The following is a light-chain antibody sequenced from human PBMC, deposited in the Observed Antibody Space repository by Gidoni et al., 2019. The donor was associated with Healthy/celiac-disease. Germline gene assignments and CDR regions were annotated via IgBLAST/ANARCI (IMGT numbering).Light chain of an antibody. V-gene: IGLV7-46*01. CDR1: TGAVTSGHY. CDR2: DTS. CDR3: LLSYSGARLVV. Sequence: QAVVTQEPSLTVSPDGTVTLTCGSSTGAVTSGHYPYWFQQKPGQAPRTLIYDTSNKHSWTPARFSGSLLGGKAALTLSGAQPEDEAEYYCLLSYSGARLVVFGGGTKLTVL. J-gene: IGLJ2*01.